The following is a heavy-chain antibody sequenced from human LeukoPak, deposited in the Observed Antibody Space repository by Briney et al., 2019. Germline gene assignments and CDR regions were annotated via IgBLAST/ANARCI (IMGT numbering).Heavy chain of an antibody. V-gene: IGHV4-4*02. CDR2: IYHSGST. CDR1: GGSISSSNW. CDR3: ARDPPLFTEAVGATGDNY. D-gene: IGHD1-26*01. J-gene: IGHJ4*02. Sequence: PSGTLSLTCAVSGGSISSSNWWSWVRQPPGKGLEWIGEIYHSGSTNYNPSLKSRVTISVDKSKNQFSLKLSSVTAADTAVYYCARDPPLFTEAVGATGDNYWGQGTLVTVSS.